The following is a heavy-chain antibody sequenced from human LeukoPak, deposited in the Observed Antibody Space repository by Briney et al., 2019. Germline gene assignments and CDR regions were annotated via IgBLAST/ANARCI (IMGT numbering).Heavy chain of an antibody. D-gene: IGHD6-19*01. J-gene: IGHJ3*02. V-gene: IGHV1-2*02. CDR1: GYTFTGYY. CDR3: ASESSGWSDAFDI. Sequence: ASVKVSCKASGYTFTGYYMHWVRQAPGQGLEWMGWINPNSGGTNYAQKFQGRITMTRDTSISTAYMELSRLRSDDTAVYYCASESSGWSDAFDIWGQGTMVTVSS. CDR2: INPNSGGT.